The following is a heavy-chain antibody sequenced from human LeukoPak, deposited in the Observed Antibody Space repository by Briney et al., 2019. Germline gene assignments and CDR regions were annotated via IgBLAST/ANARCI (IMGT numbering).Heavy chain of an antibody. D-gene: IGHD4-11*01. J-gene: IGHJ4*02. CDR2: ISYDGSNK. Sequence: GGSLRLSCAASGSTFSSYGMHWVRQAPGKGLEWVAVISYDGSNKYYADSVKGRFTISRDNSKNTLYLQMNSLRAEDTAVYYCAKDMVYSNYDYWGQGTLVTVSS. CDR3: AKDMVYSNYDY. V-gene: IGHV3-30*18. CDR1: GSTFSSYG.